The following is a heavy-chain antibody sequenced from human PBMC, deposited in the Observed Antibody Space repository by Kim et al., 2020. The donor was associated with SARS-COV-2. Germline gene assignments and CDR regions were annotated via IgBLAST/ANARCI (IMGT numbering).Heavy chain of an antibody. Sequence: GGSLRLSCAASGFTFSNYWMHWVRQVPGKGLVWVSRINSDGSSTSYADSVKGRFTISRDNTKNTMFLQMNRLRAEDTAVYYCALFYGSGGYRNSYYLDSWGQGTLVTVS. CDR3: ALFYGSGGYRNSYYLDS. V-gene: IGHV3-74*01. J-gene: IGHJ4*02. D-gene: IGHD3-10*01. CDR2: INSDGSST. CDR1: GFTFSNYW.